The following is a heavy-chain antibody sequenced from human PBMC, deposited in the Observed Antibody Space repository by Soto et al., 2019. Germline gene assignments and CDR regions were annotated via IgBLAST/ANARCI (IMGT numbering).Heavy chain of an antibody. CDR2: IYHSGST. J-gene: IGHJ4*02. V-gene: IGHV4-4*02. Sequence: QVQLQESGPGLVKPSGTLSLTCAVSGGSISSSNWWSWVRQPPGKGLEWIGEIYHSGSTNYNPSLKSRVTISVDKSKTQFSLNLSSVTAADTAVYYCAMAYCGGDCYPEALNFDYWCQGTLVTVSS. CDR3: AMAYCGGDCYPEALNFDY. D-gene: IGHD2-21*02. CDR1: GGSISSSNW.